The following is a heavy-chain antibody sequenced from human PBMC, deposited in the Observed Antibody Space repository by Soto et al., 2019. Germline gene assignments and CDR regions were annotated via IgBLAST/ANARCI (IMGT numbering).Heavy chain of an antibody. CDR2: ISGSGGST. CDR3: ATSLYDYISWHYFDY. D-gene: IGHD3-16*01. J-gene: IGHJ4*02. V-gene: IGHV3-23*01. Sequence: EVQLLESGGGLVQPGGSLRLSCAASGFTFSSYAMSWVRQAPGKGLEWVSAISGSGGSTYYADSVKGRFTISRDNSKNTLYLQMNSLRAEDTAVYYCATSLYDYISWHYFDYWGQGTLVTVSS. CDR1: GFTFSSYA.